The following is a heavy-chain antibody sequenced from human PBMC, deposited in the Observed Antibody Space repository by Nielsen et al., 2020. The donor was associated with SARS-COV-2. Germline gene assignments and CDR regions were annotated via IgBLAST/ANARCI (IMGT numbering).Heavy chain of an antibody. J-gene: IGHJ5*02. Sequence: SVKVSCKASGGTFSSYAISWVRQAPGQGLEWMGGIIPIFGTANYAQKFQGRVTITADESTSTAYMELSSLRSEDTAVYYCARAIAAAGTSWFDPWGQGALVTVSS. CDR3: ARAIAAAGTSWFDP. V-gene: IGHV1-69*13. CDR2: IIPIFGTA. D-gene: IGHD6-13*01. CDR1: GGTFSSYA.